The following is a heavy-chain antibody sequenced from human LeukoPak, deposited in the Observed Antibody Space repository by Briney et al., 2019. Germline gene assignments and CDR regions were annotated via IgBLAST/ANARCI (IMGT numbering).Heavy chain of an antibody. CDR1: GGSISSYY. V-gene: IGHV4-59*01. Sequence: SETLSLTCTVSGGSISSYYWSWIRQPPGKGLEWIGYIYYSGSTNYNPPLKSRVTISVDTSKNQFSLKLSSVTAADTAVYYCARFYGGNSLWYFDYWGQGTLVTVSS. CDR3: ARFYGGNSLWYFDY. D-gene: IGHD4-23*01. CDR2: IYYSGST. J-gene: IGHJ4*02.